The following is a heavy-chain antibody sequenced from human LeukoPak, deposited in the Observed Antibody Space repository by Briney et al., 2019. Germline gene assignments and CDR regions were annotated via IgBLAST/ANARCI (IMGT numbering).Heavy chain of an antibody. CDR1: GFTFSSYA. CDR2: ISASGITT. J-gene: IGHJ4*02. CDR3: AKAYYYDSSGYYSNDY. Sequence: GGALRLSCVASGFTFSSYAMTWVRQAPGKGLEWVSDISASGITTYYADSVKGRFTISRDNSKNTLYLQMNSLRAEDTAVYYCAKAYYYDSSGYYSNDYWGQGTLVTVSS. V-gene: IGHV3-23*01. D-gene: IGHD3-22*01.